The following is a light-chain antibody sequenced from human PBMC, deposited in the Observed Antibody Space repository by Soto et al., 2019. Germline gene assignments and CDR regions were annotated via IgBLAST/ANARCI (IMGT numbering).Light chain of an antibody. CDR2: AAS. CDR1: QSVRNNY. CDR3: QQYGRSPTT. J-gene: IGKJ1*01. V-gene: IGKV3-20*01. Sequence: EIVLTQSPGTLSLSPGERATLSCSASQSVRNNYLAWYQQRPGQAPRLLIYAASSRATGIPDRFSGSGSGTDFTLTISRLEPEDFAVYYCQQYGRSPTTFGQGTKVDI.